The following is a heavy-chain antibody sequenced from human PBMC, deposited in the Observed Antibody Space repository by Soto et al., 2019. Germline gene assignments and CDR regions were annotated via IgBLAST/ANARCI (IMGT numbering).Heavy chain of an antibody. D-gene: IGHD2-2*01. Sequence: VASVKVSCKASGGTFSSYAISWVRQAPGQGLEWMGGIIPIFGTANYAQKFQGRVTITADESTSTAYMELSSLTSEDTAVYYCARDHIVGVPDAFPDKSYYYYYGMDVWGQGTPDTVS. V-gene: IGHV1-69*13. CDR1: GGTFSSYA. CDR3: ARDHIVGVPDAFPDKSYYYYYGMDV. J-gene: IGHJ6*02. CDR2: IIPIFGTA.